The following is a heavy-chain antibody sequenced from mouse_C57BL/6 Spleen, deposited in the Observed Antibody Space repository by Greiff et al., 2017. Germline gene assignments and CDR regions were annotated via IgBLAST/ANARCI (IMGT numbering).Heavy chain of an antibody. Sequence: EVNLVESGGGLVKPGGSLKLSCAASGFTFSDYGMHWVRQAPEKGLEWVAYISSGSSTLYYADTVKGRFTISRDNAKNTLFLQMTSLRSDDTAMYYCARLLTGYYAMDYWGQGASVTVSS. CDR1: GFTFSDYG. J-gene: IGHJ4*01. V-gene: IGHV5-17*01. CDR3: ARLLTGYYAMDY. CDR2: ISSGSSTL. D-gene: IGHD4-1*01.